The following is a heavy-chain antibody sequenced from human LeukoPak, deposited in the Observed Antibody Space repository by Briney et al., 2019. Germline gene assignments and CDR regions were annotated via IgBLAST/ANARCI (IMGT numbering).Heavy chain of an antibody. Sequence: ASVKVSCKASGYTFTSYDINWVRQATGQGLEWMGWMNPNSGNTGYAQKFQGRVTMTRNTSISTAYMELGSLRSEDTAVYYCARALRTTAAWFDPWGQGTLVTVSS. CDR1: GYTFTSYD. V-gene: IGHV1-8*01. CDR2: MNPNSGNT. J-gene: IGHJ5*02. D-gene: IGHD1-1*01. CDR3: ARALRTTAAWFDP.